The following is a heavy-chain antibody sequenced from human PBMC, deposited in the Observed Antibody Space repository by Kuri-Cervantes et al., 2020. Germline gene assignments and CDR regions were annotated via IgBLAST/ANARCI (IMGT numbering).Heavy chain of an antibody. CDR1: GFSLTTSRMR. Sequence: SGPTLVKPTQTLTPTSTFSGFSLTTSRMRVNWIRQPPGKALEWLARIDWDDDKFYITSLKSRLTITKDTSKNQVVLTMTNMDPVDTATYYCAHRILRATLAFDIWGQGTLVTVSS. D-gene: IGHD1-26*01. CDR2: IDWDDDK. V-gene: IGHV2-70*04. J-gene: IGHJ3*02. CDR3: AHRILRATLAFDI.